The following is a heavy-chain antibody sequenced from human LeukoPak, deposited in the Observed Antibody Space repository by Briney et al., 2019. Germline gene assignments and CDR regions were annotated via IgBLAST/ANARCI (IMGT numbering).Heavy chain of an antibody. CDR2: IRYDVSNK. CDR3: AKDPRYSSSHDAFDI. V-gene: IGHV3-30*02. CDR1: GFTFSSYG. Sequence: GGSLRLSCAASGFTFSSYGMHWVRQAPGKGLGGWAFIRYDVSNKYYAASVKARFTISRDNSKNTLYMQMNSLRAEDTAVYYCAKDPRYSSSHDAFDIWGQGTMVTVSS. D-gene: IGHD6-13*01. J-gene: IGHJ3*02.